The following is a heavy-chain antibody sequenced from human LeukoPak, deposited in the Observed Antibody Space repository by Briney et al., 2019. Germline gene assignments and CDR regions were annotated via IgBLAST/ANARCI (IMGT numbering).Heavy chain of an antibody. CDR2: INPNSDGT. V-gene: IGHV1-2*02. Sequence: ASVKVSCKASGYTFTGYYMHWVRQAPGQGLEWMGWINPNSDGTNYAQKFQGRVTMTRDTSISTAYMELSRLRSDDTAVYYCARGSLAGRTTIQLWGQGTLATVSS. CDR1: GYTFTGYY. CDR3: ARGSLAGRTTIQL. D-gene: IGHD4-17*01. J-gene: IGHJ4*02.